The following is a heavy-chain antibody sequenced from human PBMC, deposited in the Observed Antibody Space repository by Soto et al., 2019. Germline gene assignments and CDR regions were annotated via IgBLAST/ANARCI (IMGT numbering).Heavy chain of an antibody. CDR1: GGTFSSYA. V-gene: IGHV1-69*13. CDR3: ARGYSSGRYYYGMDV. CDR2: IIPIFGTA. J-gene: IGHJ6*02. Sequence: SVKVSCKASGGTFSSYAISWVRQAPGQGLEWMGGIIPIFGTANYAQKFQGRVTITADESTSTAYMELSSLRSEDTAVYYCARGYSSGRYYYGMDVWGQGTTGTVSS. D-gene: IGHD6-19*01.